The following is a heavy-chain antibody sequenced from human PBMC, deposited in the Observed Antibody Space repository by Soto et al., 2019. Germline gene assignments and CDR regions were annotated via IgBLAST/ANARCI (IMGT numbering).Heavy chain of an antibody. CDR1: GGSISSYC. CDR3: VRHGYNYGYSYCDV. CDR2: INYSGTT. J-gene: IGHJ4*02. D-gene: IGHD5-18*01. V-gene: IGHV4-59*08. Sequence: PSETLSLTCTVSGGSISSYCWSWIRQPPGKGLEWIGNINYSGTTNYNPSLKSRVTISEDTSKNQFSLKLSSVTAADTAVYYCVRHGYNYGYSYCDVWGQGSLVTVSS.